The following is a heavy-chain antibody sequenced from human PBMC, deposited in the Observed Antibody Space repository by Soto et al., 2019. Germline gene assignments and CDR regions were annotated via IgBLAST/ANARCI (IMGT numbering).Heavy chain of an antibody. V-gene: IGHV4-59*01. CDR3: ARGGVAVPLDY. J-gene: IGHJ4*02. D-gene: IGHD6-19*01. CDR2: IYYSGST. CDR1: GGSISSYY. Sequence: QVQLQESGPGLVKPSETLSLTCTVSGGSISSYYWSWIRQPPGKGLEWIGYIYYSGSTNYNPSLKSRVTISVDTSKNQFSLKLSSVTAAVTAVYYCARGGVAVPLDYWGQGTLVTVSS.